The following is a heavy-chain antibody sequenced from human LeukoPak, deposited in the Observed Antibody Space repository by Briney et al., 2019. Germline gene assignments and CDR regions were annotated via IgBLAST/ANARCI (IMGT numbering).Heavy chain of an antibody. J-gene: IGHJ5*02. CDR3: ARTWIHKNWFDP. V-gene: IGHV1-69*13. Sequence: ASVKVSCKASGGTFISYAISWVRQAPGQGLEWMGGIIPIFGTANYAQEFQGRVTITADESTSTAYMELSSLRSEDTAVYYCARTWIHKNWFDPWGQGTLVTVSS. CDR2: IIPIFGTA. D-gene: IGHD5-12*01. CDR1: GGTFISYA.